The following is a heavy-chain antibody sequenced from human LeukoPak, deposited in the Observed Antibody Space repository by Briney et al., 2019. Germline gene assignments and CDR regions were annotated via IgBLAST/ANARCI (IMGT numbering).Heavy chain of an antibody. J-gene: IGHJ4*02. Sequence: PGGSLRLSCAASGFTFSSYAMSWVRQAPGKGLEAVSAISGSGGSTYYADSVKGRFTISRDNSKNTLYLQINSLRAEDTAVYYCARGGISFVTYWGQGTLVTVSS. V-gene: IGHV3-23*01. D-gene: IGHD3-16*01. CDR3: ARGGISFVTY. CDR2: ISGSGGST. CDR1: GFTFSSYA.